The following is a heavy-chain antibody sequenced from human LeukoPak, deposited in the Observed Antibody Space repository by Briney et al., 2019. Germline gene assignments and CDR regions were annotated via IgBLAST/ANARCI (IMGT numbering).Heavy chain of an antibody. V-gene: IGHV3-30*02. Sequence: GGSLRLSCAASGFTFTSYGMHWVRQAPGKGLEWVAFIRYDGSNKYYADSVKGRFTISRDNSKNTLYLQMNSLRAEDTAVYYCAKGIVVVPAAMGPPDYWGQGTLVTVSS. D-gene: IGHD2-2*01. CDR3: AKGIVVVPAAMGPPDY. CDR1: GFTFTSYG. J-gene: IGHJ4*02. CDR2: IRYDGSNK.